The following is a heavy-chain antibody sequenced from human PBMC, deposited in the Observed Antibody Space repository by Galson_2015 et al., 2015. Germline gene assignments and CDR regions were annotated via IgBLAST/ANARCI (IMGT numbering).Heavy chain of an antibody. V-gene: IGHV1-69*02. CDR2: IIPILGIA. J-gene: IGHJ3*02. Sequence: SVKVSCKASGGTFSSYTISWVRQAPGQGLEWMGRIIPILGIANYAQKFQGRVTITADKSTGTAYMELSSLRSEDTAVYYCARFPGRGVTMVRGVIIEDAFDIWGQGTMVTVSS. CDR3: ARFPGRGVTMVRGVIIEDAFDI. D-gene: IGHD3-10*01. CDR1: GGTFSSYT.